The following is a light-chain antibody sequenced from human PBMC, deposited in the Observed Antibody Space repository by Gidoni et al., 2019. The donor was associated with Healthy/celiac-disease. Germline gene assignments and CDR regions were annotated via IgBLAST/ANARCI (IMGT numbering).Light chain of an antibody. CDR3: QQYGSSPPIT. CDR2: GAS. CDR1: QSVSSSY. Sequence: IVLTQSPGTLSLSQGERATLSCRASQSVSSSYLAWYQQQPGQAPRLLIYGASSRATGIPDRFSGSGSGTDFTLTISRLEPEDFAVYYCQQYGSSPPITFGQGTRLEIK. V-gene: IGKV3-20*01. J-gene: IGKJ5*01.